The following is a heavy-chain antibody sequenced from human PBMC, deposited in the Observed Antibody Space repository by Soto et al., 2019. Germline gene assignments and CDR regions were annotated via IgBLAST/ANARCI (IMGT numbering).Heavy chain of an antibody. CDR3: ARDLNTVTTADLHH. Sequence: GGSLRLSCAASGFTFNTYSMNWVRQAPGKGLEWVSSISGSTTYRYYADSVRGRFTISRDNPKHSLYLQMNSLRAGDTAVYYCARDLNTVTTADLHHWGQGTLVTVSS. D-gene: IGHD4-17*01. CDR1: GFTFNTYS. V-gene: IGHV3-21*01. J-gene: IGHJ1*01. CDR2: ISGSTTYR.